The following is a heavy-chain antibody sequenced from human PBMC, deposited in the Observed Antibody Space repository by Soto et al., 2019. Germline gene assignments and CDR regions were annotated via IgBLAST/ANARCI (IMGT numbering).Heavy chain of an antibody. CDR1: GFTFSNYV. J-gene: IGHJ4*02. V-gene: IGHV3-23*01. CDR3: AYASYASGSYRVGY. D-gene: IGHD3-10*01. CDR2: ISASGGST. Sequence: EVQLLESGGGLVQPGGSLRISCAASGFTFSNYVMTWVRQAPGRGLEWVSGISASGGSTYYADSVKGRFTISRDNSNGMLCLQVHGLGAEDTAVYYCAYASYASGSYRVGYWGEGALVTVSS.